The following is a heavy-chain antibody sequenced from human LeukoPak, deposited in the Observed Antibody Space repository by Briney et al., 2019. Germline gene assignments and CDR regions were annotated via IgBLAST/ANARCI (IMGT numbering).Heavy chain of an antibody. D-gene: IGHD5-12*01. Sequence: GGSLRLSCAASGFTFSNAWMSWVRQAPGKGLEWVGRIKSKTDGGTTDYAAPVKGRFTISRDDSKNTLYLQMNSLKTEDTAVYYCTTEVFGYSGYWGYWGQGTLVTVSS. J-gene: IGHJ4*02. CDR2: IKSKTDGGTT. V-gene: IGHV3-15*01. CDR1: GFTFSNAW. CDR3: TTEVFGYSGYWGY.